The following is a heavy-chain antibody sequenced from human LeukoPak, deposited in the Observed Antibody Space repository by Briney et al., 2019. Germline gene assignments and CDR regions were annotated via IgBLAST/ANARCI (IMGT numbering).Heavy chain of an antibody. J-gene: IGHJ4*02. CDR3: AGYCSGGSCSL. V-gene: IGHV1-69*05. CDR1: GGTCSSYA. D-gene: IGHD2-15*01. Sequence: ASVKVSCKASGGTCSSYAISWVRQAPGQGLEWMGGIIPIFGTANYAQKFQGRVTITTDESTSTAYMELSSLRSEDTAVYYCAGYCSGGSCSLWGQGTLVTVSS. CDR2: IIPIFGTA.